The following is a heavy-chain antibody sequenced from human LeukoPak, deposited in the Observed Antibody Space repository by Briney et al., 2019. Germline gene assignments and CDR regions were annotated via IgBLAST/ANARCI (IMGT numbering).Heavy chain of an antibody. Sequence: GGSLRLSCAASGFTFSSNGMNWVRQAPGKGLEWVSYISATGGTIYYADSVKGRFTISRDNAKNSLYLQMNSLRAEDTALYYCAKGNVGYYYDSSGYYYPYYFDYWGQGALVTVSS. CDR1: GFTFSSNG. CDR2: ISATGGTI. V-gene: IGHV3-48*04. CDR3: AKGNVGYYYDSSGYYYPYYFDY. D-gene: IGHD3-22*01. J-gene: IGHJ4*02.